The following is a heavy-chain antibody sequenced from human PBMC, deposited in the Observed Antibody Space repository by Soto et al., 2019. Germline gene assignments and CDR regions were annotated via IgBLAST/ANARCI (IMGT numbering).Heavy chain of an antibody. D-gene: IGHD3-22*01. CDR1: GGSFSGYY. J-gene: IGHJ5*02. CDR3: ARVYAYYYDSSGYYYLYKWFDP. Sequence: PSETLSLTCAVYGGSFSGYYWSWIRQPPGKGLEWIGEINHSGSTNYNPSLKSRVTISVDTSKNQFSLKLSSVTAADTAVYYCARVYAYYYDSSGYYYLYKWFDPWGQGTLVTVSS. CDR2: INHSGST. V-gene: IGHV4-34*01.